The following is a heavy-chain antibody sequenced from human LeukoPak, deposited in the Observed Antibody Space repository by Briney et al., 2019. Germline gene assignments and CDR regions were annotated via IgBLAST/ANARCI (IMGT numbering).Heavy chain of an antibody. Sequence: GGSLRLSCAASGFTFSSYAMSWVRQAPGKGLEWVSAISGSGGSTYYADSVKGRFTTSRDNSKNTLYLQMNSLRAEDTAVYYCAKWGSSSSAYYYYYMDVWGKGTTVTVSS. V-gene: IGHV3-23*01. CDR1: GFTFSSYA. CDR3: AKWGSSSSAYYYYYMDV. J-gene: IGHJ6*03. CDR2: ISGSGGST. D-gene: IGHD6-6*01.